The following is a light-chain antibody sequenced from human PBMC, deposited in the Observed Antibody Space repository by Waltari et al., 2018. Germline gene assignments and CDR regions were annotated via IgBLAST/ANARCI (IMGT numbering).Light chain of an antibody. J-gene: IGLJ2*01. CDR2: RNN. Sequence: QSVLTQPPSASGTPGQRVTISCSGSSSNIGSNPVYWYQQLPGMAPTLLIYRNNQRPSGVPDRFSGSESGTSASLAISGLRSEDEAHYYCAAWDDSLEEVFGGGTKLTVL. V-gene: IGLV1-47*01. CDR1: SSNIGSNP. CDR3: AAWDDSLEEV.